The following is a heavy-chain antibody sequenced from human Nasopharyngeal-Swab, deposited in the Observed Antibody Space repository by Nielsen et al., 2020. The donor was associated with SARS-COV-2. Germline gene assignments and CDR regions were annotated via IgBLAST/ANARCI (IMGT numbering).Heavy chain of an antibody. CDR2: IAYDGINK. J-gene: IGHJ4*02. D-gene: IGHD2-15*01. V-gene: IGHV3-30*03. CDR1: GFLFSGYD. Sequence: SRVGSGFLFSGYDMHWVRQAPGKGREGVAVIAYDGINKYYADAVEGRFTISRDNSKDTLNLQMNSLRPEDTAVYYCATSSGGNDFDYWGQGTLIPVSS. CDR3: ATSSGGNDFDY.